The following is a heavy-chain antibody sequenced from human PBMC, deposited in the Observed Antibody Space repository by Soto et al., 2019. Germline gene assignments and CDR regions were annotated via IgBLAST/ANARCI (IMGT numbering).Heavy chain of an antibody. D-gene: IGHD6-19*01. CDR2: IYHSGST. Sequence: PSGTLSLTCAVSGYSISSGYYWGFIRQPPGKGLEWIGSIYHSGSTYYNPSLKSRVTISVDTSKNQFSLKLSSVTAADTAVYYCARIGGSSGWYSDDWGQGTLVTVSS. V-gene: IGHV4-38-2*01. J-gene: IGHJ4*02. CDR1: GYSISSGYY. CDR3: ARIGGSSGWYSDD.